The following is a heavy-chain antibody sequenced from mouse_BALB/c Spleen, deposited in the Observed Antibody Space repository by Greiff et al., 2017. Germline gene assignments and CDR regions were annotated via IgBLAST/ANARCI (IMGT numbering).Heavy chain of an antibody. CDR2: ISYSGST. V-gene: IGHV3-2*02. CDR1: GYSITSDYA. J-gene: IGHJ4*01. Sequence: EVKLVESGPGLVKPSQSLSLTCTVTGYSITSDYAWNWIRQFPGNKLEWMGYISYSGSTSYNPSLKSRISITRDTSKNQFFLQLNSVTTEDTATYYCARWLLRSYAMDYWGQGTSVTVSS. D-gene: IGHD2-3*01. CDR3: ARWLLRSYAMDY.